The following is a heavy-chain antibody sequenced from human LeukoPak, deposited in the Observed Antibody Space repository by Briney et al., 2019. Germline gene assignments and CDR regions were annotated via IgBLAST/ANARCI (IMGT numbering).Heavy chain of an antibody. CDR2: IWGSVGST. Sequence: GGSQTLPCAACRHIFSSYDMSCPRHAPGRGLEGVLAIWGSVGSTYYAASVKGRFAISRDNSTNTLYLQMHSLRAEDTGVYYCAKDLRHDSSGYCFDYWGQGTLVTVSS. J-gene: IGHJ4*02. D-gene: IGHD3-22*01. CDR3: AKDLRHDSSGYCFDY. V-gene: IGHV3-23*01. CDR1: RHIFSSYD.